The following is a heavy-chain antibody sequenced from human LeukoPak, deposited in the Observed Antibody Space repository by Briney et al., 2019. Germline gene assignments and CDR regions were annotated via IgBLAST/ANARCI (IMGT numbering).Heavy chain of an antibody. CDR3: ARGSLLVTGYSLDY. V-gene: IGHV1-2*02. D-gene: IGHD3-9*01. CDR1: GYTFTGYY. Sequence: AASVKVSCKASGYTFTGYYMHWVRQAPGQGLEWMGWINPNSGGTNYAQKFQGRVTMTRDTSISTAYMELSRLRSDDTAVYYCARGSLLVTGYSLDYWGQGTLVTVSS. CDR2: INPNSGGT. J-gene: IGHJ4*02.